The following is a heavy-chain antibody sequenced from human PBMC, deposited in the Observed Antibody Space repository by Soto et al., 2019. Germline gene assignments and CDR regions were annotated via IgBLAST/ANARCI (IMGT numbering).Heavy chain of an antibody. V-gene: IGHV3-30*18. CDR2: ISYDGSNK. J-gene: IGHJ6*02. D-gene: IGHD3-3*02. CDR3: AKSFSRRNPHYYYGMDV. Sequence: GGSLRLSCAASGFTFSSYAMHWVRQAPGKGLEWVAVISYDGSNKYYADSVKGRFTISRDNSKNTLYLQMNSLRAEDTAVYYCAKSFSRRNPHYYYGMDVWGQGTTVTVSS. CDR1: GFTFSSYA.